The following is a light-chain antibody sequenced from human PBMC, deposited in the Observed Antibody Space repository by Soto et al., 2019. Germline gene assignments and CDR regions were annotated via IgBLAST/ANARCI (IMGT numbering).Light chain of an antibody. CDR3: QQYNVWPRT. CDR2: VAS. V-gene: IGKV3-15*01. Sequence: HSPAXXSXXXXEXXXLXXKASQSISSNLAWYQQRPGQPPRLLIYVASTRATGIPARFSGSGSGTEFTLTISSLQSEDFGIYYCQQYNVWPRTFGQGTKVDI. J-gene: IGKJ2*01. CDR1: QSISSN.